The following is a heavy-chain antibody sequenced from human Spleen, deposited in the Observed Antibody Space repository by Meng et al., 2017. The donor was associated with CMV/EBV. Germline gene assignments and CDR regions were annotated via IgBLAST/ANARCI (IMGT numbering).Heavy chain of an antibody. CDR3: ASLYSSSFSYFDY. CDR2: IYYTGST. D-gene: IGHD6-13*01. J-gene: IGHJ4*02. CDR1: GGSISSYY. Sequence: SETLSLTCTVSGGSISSYYWTWIRQPPGKGLEWIGNIYYTGSTNYNPSLESRVTISVDTSKNQFSLKLTSVTAADTAVYYCASLYSSSFSYFDYWGQGTLVTVSS. V-gene: IGHV4-59*01.